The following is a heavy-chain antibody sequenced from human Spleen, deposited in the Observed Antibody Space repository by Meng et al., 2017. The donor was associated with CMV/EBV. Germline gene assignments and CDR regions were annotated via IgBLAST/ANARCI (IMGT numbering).Heavy chain of an antibody. V-gene: IGHV1-8*01. D-gene: IGHD3-22*01. Sequence: FIGYDINWVGRATGQGLEWVGWMNPHSGDAGYAEKFQGRVTMTSDTSISTAYMELRSLRSDDTDDTAMYYCARDFYDIEGHYYDCFDPWGQGTLVTV. CDR1: FIGYD. J-gene: IGHJ5*02. CDR3: ARDFYDIEGHYYDCFDP. CDR2: MNPHSGDA.